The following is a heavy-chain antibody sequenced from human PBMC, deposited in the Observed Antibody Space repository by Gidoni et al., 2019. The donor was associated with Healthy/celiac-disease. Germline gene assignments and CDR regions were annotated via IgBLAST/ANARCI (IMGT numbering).Heavy chain of an antibody. CDR2: IIPIFGTA. J-gene: IGHJ6*02. V-gene: IGHV1-69*01. D-gene: IGHD3-3*01. Sequence: HVQLVQSGAEVQKPGSSVKVSCKASGGTFSSYAISWVRLAPVQGLEWMGVIIPIFGTANNAQKFQGRVTMTADESTSTAYMELSSLRSEDTAVYYCAAYWSGYYQRPYYYYGMDVWGQGTTVTVSS. CDR1: GGTFSSYA. CDR3: AAYWSGYYQRPYYYYGMDV.